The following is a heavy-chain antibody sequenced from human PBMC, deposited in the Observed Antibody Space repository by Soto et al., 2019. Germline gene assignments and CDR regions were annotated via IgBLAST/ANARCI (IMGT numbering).Heavy chain of an antibody. D-gene: IGHD1-26*01. CDR2: ISWNSGSI. V-gene: IGHV3-9*01. CDR1: GFTFDDYA. J-gene: IGHJ6*02. Sequence: GGSLRLSCAASGFTFDDYAMHWVRQAPGKGLEWVSGISWNSGSIGYADSVKGRFTISRDNAKNSLYLQMNSLRAEDTALYYCAKDYGGSYYGMDVWGQGTTVTVSS. CDR3: AKDYGGSYYGMDV.